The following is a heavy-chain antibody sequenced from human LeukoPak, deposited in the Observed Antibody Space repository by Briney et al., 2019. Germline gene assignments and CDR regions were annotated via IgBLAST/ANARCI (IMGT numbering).Heavy chain of an antibody. CDR3: ARVGYCSGGSCLYP. V-gene: IGHV4-34*01. Sequence: SETLSLTCAVYGGSFSGYYWSWIRQPPGKWLEWIGEINHSGSTNYNPSLKSRVTISVDTSKNQFSLKLSSVTTADTAVYYCARVGYCSGGSCLYPWGQGTLVTVSS. CDR1: GGSFSGYY. J-gene: IGHJ5*02. D-gene: IGHD2-15*01. CDR2: INHSGST.